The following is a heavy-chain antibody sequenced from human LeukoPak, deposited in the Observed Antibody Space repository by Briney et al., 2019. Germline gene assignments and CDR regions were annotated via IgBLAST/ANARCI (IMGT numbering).Heavy chain of an antibody. CDR1: GVSISPNY. CDR2: VYYTGST. J-gene: IGHJ6*03. V-gene: IGHV4-59*01. D-gene: IGHD6-19*01. CDR3: ARGGVAVAGSPAADYYYYMDV. Sequence: SETLSLTCTVSGVSISPNYWSWIRQPPGKGLEWIGYVYYTGSTNYNPSLKSRVTISVDASKKQFSLRLKSVTAADTAVYYCARGGVAVAGSPAADYYYYMDVWGQGTTVTVSS.